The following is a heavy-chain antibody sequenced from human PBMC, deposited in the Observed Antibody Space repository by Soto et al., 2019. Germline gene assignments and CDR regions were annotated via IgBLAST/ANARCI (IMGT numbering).Heavy chain of an antibody. V-gene: IGHV3-11*06. D-gene: IGHD3-22*01. CDR1: GFTFSDYD. Sequence: QVPLVESGVGLVKPGGSLRLSCAASGFTFSDYDMSWIRKAPGKGLEWVSYISSSSSYTNYADSVKGRFTISRDNAKNSLYLQMNSLRAEDTAVYYCARFDDTDYYFDYWGQGTLVTVSS. CDR2: ISSSSSYT. J-gene: IGHJ4*02. CDR3: ARFDDTDYYFDY.